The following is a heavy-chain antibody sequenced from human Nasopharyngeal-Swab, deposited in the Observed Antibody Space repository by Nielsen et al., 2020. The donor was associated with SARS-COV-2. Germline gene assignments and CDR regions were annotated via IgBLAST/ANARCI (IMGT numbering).Heavy chain of an antibody. CDR2: ISSSSSTI. V-gene: IGHV3-48*02. J-gene: IGHJ4*02. D-gene: IGHD3-10*01. CDR1: GFTFSSYS. CDR3: ARGSSSIWFGELLSPLDY. Sequence: GGSLRLSCAASGFTFSSYSMNWVRQAPGKGLEWVSYISSSSSTIYYADSVKGRLTISRDNAKNSLYLQMNSLRDEDTAVYYCARGSSSIWFGELLSPLDYWGQGTLVTVSS.